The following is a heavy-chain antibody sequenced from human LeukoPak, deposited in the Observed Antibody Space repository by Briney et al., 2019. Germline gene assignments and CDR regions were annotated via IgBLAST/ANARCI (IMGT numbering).Heavy chain of an antibody. V-gene: IGHV3-23*01. CDR3: AKDLERYGVVVVAFDY. Sequence: ASLRLSCAASGFTFSNSAMNWVRQAPGRGLEWVSAISGSGGSTYYADPVKGRFTISRDNSKNTLYLQMNSLRAEDTAVYYCAKDLERYGVVVVAFDYWGQGTLVTVSS. J-gene: IGHJ4*02. D-gene: IGHD2-15*01. CDR2: ISGSGGST. CDR1: GFTFSNSA.